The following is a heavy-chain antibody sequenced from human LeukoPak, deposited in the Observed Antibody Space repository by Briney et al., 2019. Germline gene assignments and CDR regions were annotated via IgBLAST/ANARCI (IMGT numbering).Heavy chain of an antibody. V-gene: IGHV1-2*02. CDR1: GYTFTGYY. J-gene: IGHJ4*02. CDR2: INPNSGGT. D-gene: IGHD3-10*01. Sequence: ASVKVSCTASGYTFTGYYMHWVRQAPGQGLEWMGWINPNSGGTNYAQKFQGRVTMTRDTSISTAYMELSRLRSDDTAVYYCARRSSVNYYGSGSYPLYYFDYWGQGTLVTVSS. CDR3: ARRSSVNYYGSGSYPLYYFDY.